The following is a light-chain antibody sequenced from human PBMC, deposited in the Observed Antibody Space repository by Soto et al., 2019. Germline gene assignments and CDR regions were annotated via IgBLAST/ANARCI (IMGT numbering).Light chain of an antibody. CDR3: QQFGSSPWT. V-gene: IGKV3-20*01. Sequence: IVLTQSPGTLSLSPGERATLSCRASQSVSSSYLAWYQQKPGQAPRLLIFGASSRATGIPDRFSGSGSGTDFTLTINRLEPEDFAVYYCQQFGSSPWTSGQGTKVDI. CDR2: GAS. CDR1: QSVSSSY. J-gene: IGKJ1*01.